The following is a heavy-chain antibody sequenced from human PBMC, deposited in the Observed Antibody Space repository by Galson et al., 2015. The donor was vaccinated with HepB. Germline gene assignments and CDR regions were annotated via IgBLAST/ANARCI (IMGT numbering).Heavy chain of an antibody. CDR3: ARAGGYSSQL. Sequence: SLRLSCAASGFIFSSYSMNWVRQAPGKGLEWVSYISSGSSIKYYADSVKGRFTISRDNAKNSLYLQMNSLRVEDTAVYYCARAGGYSSQLWGQGTLVTVSS. CDR1: GFIFSSYS. V-gene: IGHV3-48*01. D-gene: IGHD6-13*01. J-gene: IGHJ4*02. CDR2: ISSGSSIK.